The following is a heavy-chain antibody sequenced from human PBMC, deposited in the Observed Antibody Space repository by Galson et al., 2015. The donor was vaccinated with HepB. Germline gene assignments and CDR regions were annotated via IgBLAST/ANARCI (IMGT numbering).Heavy chain of an antibody. CDR3: AKGAYFDFWSGYPRGTFYFDY. CDR2: ISGSGGST. Sequence: SLRLSCAASGFTFSSYAMSWVRQAPGKGLEWVPLISGSGGSTYYADSVKGRFTISRDNSKNTLYLQMNSLRAEDTAVYYCAKGAYFDFWSGYPRGTFYFDYWGQGTLVTVSS. V-gene: IGHV3-23*01. CDR1: GFTFSSYA. J-gene: IGHJ4*02. D-gene: IGHD3-3*01.